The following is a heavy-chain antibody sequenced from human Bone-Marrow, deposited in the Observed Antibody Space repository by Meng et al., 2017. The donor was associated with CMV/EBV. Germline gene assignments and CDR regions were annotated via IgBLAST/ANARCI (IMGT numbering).Heavy chain of an antibody. CDR1: GFTFSSYE. CDR2: ISSSGNTI. V-gene: IGHV3-48*03. CDR3: SRGYINSPGYFEY. D-gene: IGHD2-15*01. Sequence: GGSLRLSCAASGFTFSSYEMNWVRQAPGKGLEWVSYISSSGNTIYYADSVKGRFTISRDNAKNSLYLQMNSLRAVDTAVYYCSRGYINSPGYFEYWGQGTLVTVSS. J-gene: IGHJ4*02.